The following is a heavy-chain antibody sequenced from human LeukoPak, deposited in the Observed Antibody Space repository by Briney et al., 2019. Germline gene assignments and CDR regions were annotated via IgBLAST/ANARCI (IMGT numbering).Heavy chain of an antibody. V-gene: IGHV1-2*02. CDR1: GYTFTGCY. J-gene: IGHJ4*02. CDR2: INPNSGGT. Sequence: ASVKVSCKASGYTFTGCYMHWVRQAPGQGLEWMGWINPNSGGTNYAQKFQGRVTMTRDTSISTAYMELSRLRSDDTAVYYCAITQPRPPVPLFDYWGQGTLVTVSS. D-gene: IGHD4-17*01. CDR3: AITQPRPPVPLFDY.